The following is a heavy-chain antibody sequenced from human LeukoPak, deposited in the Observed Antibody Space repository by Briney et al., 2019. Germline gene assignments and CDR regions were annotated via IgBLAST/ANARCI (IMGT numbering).Heavy chain of an antibody. J-gene: IGHJ6*04. CDR1: GGSISGYT. Sequence: SETLSLTCTVSGGSISGYTRGWIWQPPGRGRGWIGYIDYSASTNYNPSLKCRDTISVATSKNQCSLKLSSVTAADTAVYYCAELGITMIGGVWGKGTTVTISS. V-gene: IGHV4-59*01. D-gene: IGHD3-10*02. CDR3: AELGITMIGGV. CDR2: IDYSAST.